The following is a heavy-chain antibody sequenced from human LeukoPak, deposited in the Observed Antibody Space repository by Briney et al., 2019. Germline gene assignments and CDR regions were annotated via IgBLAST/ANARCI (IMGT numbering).Heavy chain of an antibody. D-gene: IGHD3-22*01. Sequence: GASVKVSCKASGYTFTSYAMHWVRQAPGQRLEWMGWINAGNGNTKYSQKFQGRVTITRDTSASTAYMELSSLRSEDTAVYYCARARYYYDSSGYYSPLYYFDYRGQGTLVTVSS. CDR2: INAGNGNT. CDR1: GYTFTSYA. J-gene: IGHJ4*02. CDR3: ARARYYYDSSGYYSPLYYFDY. V-gene: IGHV1-3*01.